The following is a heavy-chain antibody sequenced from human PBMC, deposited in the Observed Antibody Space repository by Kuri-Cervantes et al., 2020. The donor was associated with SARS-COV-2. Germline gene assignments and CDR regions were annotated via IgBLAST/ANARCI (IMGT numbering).Heavy chain of an antibody. Sequence: GGSRRLSCAPSGVTFSSYAMSWVRQAPGKGLEWVSAISGSGGSTYYADSVKGRFSISRDNSKNTLYLQMNSLRAEDTAVYYCAKLDPYYDSRNDWGQGTLVTVSS. V-gene: IGHV3-23*01. CDR3: AKLDPYYDSRND. J-gene: IGHJ4*02. CDR1: GVTFSSYA. D-gene: IGHD3-22*01. CDR2: ISGSGGST.